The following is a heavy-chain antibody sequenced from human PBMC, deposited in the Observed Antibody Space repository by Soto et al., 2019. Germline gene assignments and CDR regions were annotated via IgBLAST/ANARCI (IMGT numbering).Heavy chain of an antibody. CDR1: GGSISSYY. V-gene: IGHV4-59*01. D-gene: IGHD6-6*01. CDR3: ASRGASIAAPFDY. Sequence: SETLSLTCTVSGGSISSYYWSWIRQPPGKGLEWIGYIYYSGSTNYNPSLKSRVTISVDTSKNQFSLKLSSVTAADTAVYYCASRGASIAAPFDYWGQGTLVTVS. J-gene: IGHJ4*02. CDR2: IYYSGST.